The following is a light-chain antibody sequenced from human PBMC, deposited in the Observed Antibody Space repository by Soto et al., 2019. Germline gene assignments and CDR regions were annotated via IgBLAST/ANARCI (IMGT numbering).Light chain of an antibody. Sequence: QSALTQPPSASGSPGQSVTISCTGTSSDVGGYNYVSWYQQHPGKAPKLMIYEGSKRPSGVPDRFSGSKSGNTASLTFSGLQAEDEADYSCSSYAGSNNVVFGGGTKLTVL. CDR3: SSYAGSNNVV. V-gene: IGLV2-8*01. CDR2: EGS. CDR1: SSDVGGYNY. J-gene: IGLJ3*02.